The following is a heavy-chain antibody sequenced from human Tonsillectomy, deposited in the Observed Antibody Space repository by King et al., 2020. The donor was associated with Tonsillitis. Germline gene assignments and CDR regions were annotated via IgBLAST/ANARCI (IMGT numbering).Heavy chain of an antibody. J-gene: IGHJ3*01. CDR3: ARDKGAGYYDSGRGAFDV. CDR1: GFSFSDHD. CDR2: LNSNSKNI. D-gene: IGHD3-22*01. V-gene: IGHV3-21*01. Sequence: VQLVESGGGLVKPGGSLRLSCATSGFSFSDHDMKWVRQAPGEGLEGGSSLNSNSKNIQYADSVKGRFTISMDNAKSSLYLQMNSLRAEDTAVYYCARDKGAGYYDSGRGAFDVWGQGTTVTVSS.